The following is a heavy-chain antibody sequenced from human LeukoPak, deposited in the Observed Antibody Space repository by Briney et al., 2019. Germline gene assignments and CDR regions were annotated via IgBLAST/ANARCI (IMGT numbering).Heavy chain of an antibody. CDR1: GFTFSNLW. J-gene: IGHJ4*02. CDR3: TRLSCSGGSCYSGNDY. Sequence: GGSLRLSCAASGFTFSNLWMSWVRQAPGKGLEWVSAISGSGGSTYYADSVKGRFTISRDNSKNTLYLQMNSLKTEDTAVYYCTRLSCSGGSCYSGNDYWGQGTLVTVSS. D-gene: IGHD2-15*01. CDR2: ISGSGGST. V-gene: IGHV3-23*01.